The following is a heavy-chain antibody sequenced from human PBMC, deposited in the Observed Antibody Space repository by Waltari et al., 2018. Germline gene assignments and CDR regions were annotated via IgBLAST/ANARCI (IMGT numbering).Heavy chain of an antibody. CDR2: ISGSGGST. CDR1: GFTFSSYA. D-gene: IGHD2-15*01. CDR3: AKGSWGPSYYFDY. J-gene: IGHJ4*02. V-gene: IGHV3-23*01. Sequence: EVQLLESGGGLVQPGGSLRLSCAASGFTFSSYAMSWVRQAPGKGLEWVPAISGSGGSTYYADSVKGRFTISRDNSKNTLYLQMNSLRAEDTAVYYCAKGSWGPSYYFDYWGQGTLVTVSS.